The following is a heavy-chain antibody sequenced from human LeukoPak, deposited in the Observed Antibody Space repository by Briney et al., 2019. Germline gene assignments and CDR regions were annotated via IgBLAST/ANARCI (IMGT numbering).Heavy chain of an antibody. J-gene: IGHJ5*02. Sequence: SETLSLTCTVSGGSISSHYWSWIRQPPGKGLEWIGYIYYSGSTNYNPSLKSRVTISVDTSKNQFSLKLSSVTAADTAVYYCARNRDSSWYWFDPWGPGTLVTVSS. CDR2: IYYSGST. CDR1: GGSISSHY. V-gene: IGHV4-59*11. CDR3: ARNRDSSWYWFDP. D-gene: IGHD6-13*01.